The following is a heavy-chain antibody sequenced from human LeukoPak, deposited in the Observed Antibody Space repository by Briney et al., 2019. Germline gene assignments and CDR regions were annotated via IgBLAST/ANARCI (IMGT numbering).Heavy chain of an antibody. D-gene: IGHD3-3*01. CDR1: GFTFSSYE. V-gene: IGHV3-21*01. CDR3: ARDHRKYDFWSGSNSRADY. CDR2: ISSSSSYI. Sequence: GGSLRLSCAASGFTFSSYEMNWVRQAPGKGLEWVSSISSSSSYIYYADSVKGRFTISRDNAKNSLYLQMNSLRAEDTAVYYCARDHRKYDFWSGSNSRADYWGQGTLVTVSS. J-gene: IGHJ4*02.